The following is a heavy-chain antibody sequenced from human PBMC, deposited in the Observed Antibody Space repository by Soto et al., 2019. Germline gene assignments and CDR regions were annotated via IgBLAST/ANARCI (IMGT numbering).Heavy chain of an antibody. CDR1: GFTFSSYG. CDR3: ARWSGLYGPNYYYYGMDV. Sequence: PGGSLRLSCAASGFTFSSYGMHWVRQAPGKGLEWVAVIWYDGSNKYYADSVKGRFTISRDNSKNTLYLQMNSLRAEDTAVHYCARWSGLYGPNYYYYGMDVWGQGTTVTVSS. J-gene: IGHJ6*02. V-gene: IGHV3-33*01. CDR2: IWYDGSNK. D-gene: IGHD3-10*01.